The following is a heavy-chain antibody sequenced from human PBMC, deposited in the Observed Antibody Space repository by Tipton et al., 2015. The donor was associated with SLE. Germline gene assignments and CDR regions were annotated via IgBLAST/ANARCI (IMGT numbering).Heavy chain of an antibody. D-gene: IGHD1-26*01. V-gene: IGHV4-39*07. J-gene: IGHJ4*02. CDR1: GGSISSSSHY. CDR3: ARAPPLSFFDY. Sequence: TLSLTCTISGGSISSSSHYWGWIRQTPGKGLEWLGSIYYSGTTYYSPSFKSRVTILVDTSKNQFSLNLSSVTAADTAVYYCARAPPLSFFDYWGQGTLVTFSS. CDR2: IYYSGTT.